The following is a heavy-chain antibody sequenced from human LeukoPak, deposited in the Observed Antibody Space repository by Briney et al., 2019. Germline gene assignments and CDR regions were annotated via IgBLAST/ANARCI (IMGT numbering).Heavy chain of an antibody. D-gene: IGHD3-10*01. CDR1: GFTFSNYE. J-gene: IGHJ5*02. CDR3: AREEAYYYGSGSYPNWFDP. Sequence: GGSLRLSCAASGFTFSNYEMNWVRQAPGKGLEWVSYISSSGSTIYYADSVKGRFTISRDNAKNSLYLQMNSLRAGDTAVYYCAREEAYYYGSGSYPNWFDPWGQGTLVTVSS. V-gene: IGHV3-48*03. CDR2: ISSSGSTI.